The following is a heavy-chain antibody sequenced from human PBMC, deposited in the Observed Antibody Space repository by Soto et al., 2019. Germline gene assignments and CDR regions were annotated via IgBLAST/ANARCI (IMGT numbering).Heavy chain of an antibody. CDR2: ISSGSRNI. D-gene: IGHD4-17*01. V-gene: IGHV3-21*01. Sequence: GESMRPSCPASGFAFSSYNINWVRQAPGKGLEWVAAISSGSRNIYYADGGKGRITISRDNAKNSLYLQMGSLRAEDSAVYYYASATVFNASLDFWGQGTLVTVSS. J-gene: IGHJ4*02. CDR1: GFAFSSYN. CDR3: ASATVFNASLDF.